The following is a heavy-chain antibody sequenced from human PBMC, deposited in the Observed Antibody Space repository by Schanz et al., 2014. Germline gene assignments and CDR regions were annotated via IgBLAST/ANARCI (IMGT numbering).Heavy chain of an antibody. D-gene: IGHD3-3*01. Sequence: VQLVESGGGLVQPGGSLRLSCAASGFTVDSNYMSWVRQAPGKGLEWLSYISRDGTTSYYADSVKGRFTISRDNAKNSMYLEMNSLRAEDTAVFYCARVGGTYYDFWSGVPPTVMHDGFDIWGQGTMVTVS. J-gene: IGHJ3*02. CDR2: ISRDGTTS. V-gene: IGHV3-11*04. CDR1: GFTVDSNY. CDR3: ARVGGTYYDFWSGVPPTVMHDGFDI.